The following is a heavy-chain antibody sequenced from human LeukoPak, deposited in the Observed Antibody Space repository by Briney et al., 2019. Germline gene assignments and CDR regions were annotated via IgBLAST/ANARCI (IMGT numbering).Heavy chain of an antibody. J-gene: IGHJ6*02. CDR1: GFSFSSYS. V-gene: IGHV3-21*04. CDR2: ISSSSFSL. D-gene: IGHD1-26*01. Sequence: PGGSLRLSCVASGFSFSSYSMNWVRQAPGKGLEWVSSISSSSFSLKYADSAKGRFTISRDNSKNTLYLQMNSLRAEDTAVYYCAKEDSGSYLGYYYYYGMDVWGQGTTVTVSS. CDR3: AKEDSGSYLGYYYYYGMDV.